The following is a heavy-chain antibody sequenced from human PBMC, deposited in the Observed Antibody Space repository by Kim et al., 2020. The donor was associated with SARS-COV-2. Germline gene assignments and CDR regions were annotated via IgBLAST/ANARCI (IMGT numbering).Heavy chain of an antibody. J-gene: IGHJ3*01. CDR3: ARASEYYDILTGYRWAF. V-gene: IGHV3-21*01. CDR1: GFTFSNYN. CDR2: ISSSSSYI. D-gene: IGHD3-9*01. Sequence: GGSLRLSCAASGFTFSNYNMNWVRQAPGKGLDWVSSISSSSSYIYYADSVKGRFTISRDNAKKSLYLQMNSLRAEDTAVYFCARASEYYDILTGYRWAF.